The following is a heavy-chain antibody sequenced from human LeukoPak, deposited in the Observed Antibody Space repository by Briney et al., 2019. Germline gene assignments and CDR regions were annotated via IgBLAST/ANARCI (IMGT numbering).Heavy chain of an antibody. V-gene: IGHV1-3*01. J-gene: IGHJ3*02. CDR1: GYTFTSYA. D-gene: IGHD4-23*01. CDR2: INAGNGNT. Sequence: GASVKVSCKASGYTFTSYAMHWVRQAPGQRLEWMGWINAGNGNTKYSQKFQGRVTITRDTSASTAYMELSSLRSEDTAVYYCASPSTVVTRGDAFDIWGQGTMVTVSS. CDR3: ASPSTVVTRGDAFDI.